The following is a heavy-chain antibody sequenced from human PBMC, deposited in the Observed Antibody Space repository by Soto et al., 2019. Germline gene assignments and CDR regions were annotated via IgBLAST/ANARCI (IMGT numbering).Heavy chain of an antibody. Sequence: EVQMLESGGGLVQPGGYLRLSCVASGFSFSSYAMTWVRQAPGKGLEWVSVISGSDGSTYYAHSVKGRFTISRDNSKNTLYLQMNSLRAEDTAVYYCAKDRERDAWYEDYWGQGTLVTVSS. CDR3: AKDRERDAWYEDY. J-gene: IGHJ4*02. V-gene: IGHV3-23*01. CDR2: ISGSDGST. CDR1: GFSFSSYA. D-gene: IGHD6-13*01.